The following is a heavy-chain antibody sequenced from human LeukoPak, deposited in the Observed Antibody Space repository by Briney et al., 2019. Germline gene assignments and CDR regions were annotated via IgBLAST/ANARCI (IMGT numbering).Heavy chain of an antibody. CDR2: ISGSGGST. J-gene: IGHJ4*02. D-gene: IGHD5-12*01. Sequence: GGSLRLSSAASGFTFSSYAMSWVRQAPGKGLEWVSAISGSGGSTYYADSVKGRFTISRDNSKNTLYLQMNSLRAEDTAVYYCAKPHLRGYIGYDREDYWGQGTLVTVSS. CDR1: GFTFSSYA. V-gene: IGHV3-23*01. CDR3: AKPHLRGYIGYDREDY.